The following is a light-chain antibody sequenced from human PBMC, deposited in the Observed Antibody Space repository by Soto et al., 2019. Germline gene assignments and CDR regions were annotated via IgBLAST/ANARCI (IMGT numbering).Light chain of an antibody. Sequence: DIQMTQSPSTLSVSVGDRVTITCRAIQTISSWLAWYQQKPGKAPKLLIYKASTLKSGVPSRFSGSGSGTEFTLTISSLQPDVATYYCQHYNSYSEAFGQGTKVDIK. J-gene: IGKJ1*01. CDR2: KAS. V-gene: IGKV1-5*03. CDR3: QHYNSYSEA. CDR1: QTISSW.